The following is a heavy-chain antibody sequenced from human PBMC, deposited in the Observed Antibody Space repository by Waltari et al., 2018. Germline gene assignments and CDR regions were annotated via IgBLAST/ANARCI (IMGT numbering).Heavy chain of an antibody. D-gene: IGHD6-6*01. Sequence: EVQLVESGGVLVQPGGSLRLSCAASGIPCSIYWMSWVRQAPGRRLEWVANIKQDGSEKDYVDSVKGRFTISRDNAKNSLYLQMNSLRAEDTAVYYCARTRIAARPSDYWGQGTLVTVSS. J-gene: IGHJ4*02. CDR3: ARTRIAARPSDY. V-gene: IGHV3-7*01. CDR1: GIPCSIYW. CDR2: IKQDGSEK.